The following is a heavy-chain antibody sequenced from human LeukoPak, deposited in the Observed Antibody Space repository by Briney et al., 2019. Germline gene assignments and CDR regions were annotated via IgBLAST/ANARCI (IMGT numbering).Heavy chain of an antibody. Sequence: SETLSLTCTVSGGSISSYYWSWIRQPPGKGLEWIGYIYYSGSTNYNPSLKSRVTISVDTSKNQFSLKLSSVTAADTAVYYCAREVVPAADNYYYYMDVWGKGTTVTVSS. J-gene: IGHJ6*03. CDR3: AREVVPAADNYYYYMDV. D-gene: IGHD2-2*01. CDR2: IYYSGST. V-gene: IGHV4-59*12. CDR1: GGSISSYY.